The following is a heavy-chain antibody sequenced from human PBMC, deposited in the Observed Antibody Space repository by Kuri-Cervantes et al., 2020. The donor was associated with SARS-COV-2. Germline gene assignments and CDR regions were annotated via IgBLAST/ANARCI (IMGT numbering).Heavy chain of an antibody. CDR3: ANLVDTAMAYFDY. V-gene: IGHV3-23*01. CDR1: GFTFDDYG. D-gene: IGHD5-18*01. J-gene: IGHJ4*02. CDR2: ISGSGGST. Sequence: GGSLRLSCAASGFTFDDYGMSWVRQAPGKGLEWVSAISGSGGSTYYADSVKGRFTISRDNSKNTLYLQMNSLRAEDTAVYYCANLVDTAMAYFDYWGQGTLVTVSS.